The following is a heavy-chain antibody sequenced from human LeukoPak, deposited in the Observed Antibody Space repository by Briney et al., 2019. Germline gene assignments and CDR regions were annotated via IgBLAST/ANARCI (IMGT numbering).Heavy chain of an antibody. J-gene: IGHJ4*02. V-gene: IGHV4-34*01. Sequence: PSETLSLTCAVYGGSFSGYYWSWIRQPPGKGLEWIGEINHSGTTNYNPSLKSRVTMSVDRSKSQFSLKLSPVTAADTALYYCARHECFRSSWNYWGQGALFTVSS. CDR3: ARHECFRSSWNY. CDR2: INHSGTT. CDR1: GGSFSGYY. D-gene: IGHD6-13*01.